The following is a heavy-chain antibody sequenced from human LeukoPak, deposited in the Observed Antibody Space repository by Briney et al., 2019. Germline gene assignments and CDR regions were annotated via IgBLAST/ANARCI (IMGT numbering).Heavy chain of an antibody. CDR3: ARERIQLWSHYFDY. CDR1: GFTFSDHY. V-gene: IGHV3-21*01. J-gene: IGHJ4*02. D-gene: IGHD5-18*01. CDR2: ISSSSSYI. Sequence: PGGSLRLSCAASGFTFSDHYMDWVRQAPGKGLEWVSSISSSSSYIYYADSVKGRFTISRDNAKNSLYLQMNSLRAEDTAVYYCARERIQLWSHYFDYWGQGTLVTVSS.